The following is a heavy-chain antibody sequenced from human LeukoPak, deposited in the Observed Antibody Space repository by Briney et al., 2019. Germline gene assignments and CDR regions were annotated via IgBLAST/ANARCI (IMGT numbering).Heavy chain of an antibody. CDR1: GYTFTGYY. CDR2: INPNSGGT. J-gene: IGHJ4*02. CDR3: ARDPIDIAVAGTDY. Sequence: GASVKVSCKASGYTFTGYYMHWVRQAPGQGLEWMGWINPNSGGTNYAQKFQGRVTMTRDTSISTAYMELSRLRSDDTAVYYCARDPIDIAVAGTDYWGQGTLVTVSS. D-gene: IGHD6-19*01. V-gene: IGHV1-2*02.